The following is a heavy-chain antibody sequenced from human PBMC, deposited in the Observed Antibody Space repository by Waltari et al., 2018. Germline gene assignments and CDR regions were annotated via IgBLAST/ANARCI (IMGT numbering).Heavy chain of an antibody. V-gene: IGHV1-69*08. Sequence: QVQLVQSGAAVKKPGSSVKVSCKASGGTFSSYAISWVRQAPGQGLEWMGRIIPIFGTANYAQKFQGRVTITADKSTSTAYMELSSLRSEDTAVYYCAREGDNYCTGGVCYEVDAFDIWGQGTMVTVSS. J-gene: IGHJ3*02. CDR1: GGTFSSYA. D-gene: IGHD2-8*02. CDR3: AREGDNYCTGGVCYEVDAFDI. CDR2: IIPIFGTA.